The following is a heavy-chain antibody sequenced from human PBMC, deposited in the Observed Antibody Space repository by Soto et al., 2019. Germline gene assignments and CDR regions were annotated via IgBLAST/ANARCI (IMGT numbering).Heavy chain of an antibody. D-gene: IGHD3-3*01. J-gene: IGHJ5*02. CDR1: GFTFSSYG. Sequence: QVQLVESGGGVVQPGRSLRLSCAASGFTFSSYGMHWVRQAPGKGLEWVAVIWYDGSNKYYADSVKGRFTISRDNSKNTLYLQMNSLRAEDTAVYYCARDPGYYDFSSGPTTGNWFDPWGQGTLVTVSS. CDR2: IWYDGSNK. CDR3: ARDPGYYDFSSGPTTGNWFDP. V-gene: IGHV3-33*01.